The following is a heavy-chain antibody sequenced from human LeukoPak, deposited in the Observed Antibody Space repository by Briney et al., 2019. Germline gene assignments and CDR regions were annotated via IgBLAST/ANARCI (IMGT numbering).Heavy chain of an antibody. J-gene: IGHJ4*02. D-gene: IGHD5-12*01. CDR2: IYYSGST. V-gene: IGHV4-30-4*01. CDR1: GGSISSGDYY. Sequence: SETLSLTCTVSGGSISSGDYYWSWIRQPPGKGLEWIGYIYYSGSTYYNPSLKSRVTISVDTSKNQFSLKLSSVTAADTAVYYCARAGVDIVATMSHYFDYWGQGTLVTVSS. CDR3: ARAGVDIVATMSHYFDY.